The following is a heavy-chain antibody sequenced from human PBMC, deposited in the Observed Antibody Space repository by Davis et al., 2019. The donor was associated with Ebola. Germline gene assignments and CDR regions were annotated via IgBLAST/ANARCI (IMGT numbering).Heavy chain of an antibody. CDR1: GFTFSTAW. Sequence: GGSLRLSCAASGFTFSTAWMSWVRQAPGKGLEWVSAISGSGGSTYYADSVKGRFTISRDNSKNTLYLQMNSLRAEDTAVYYCAKREMGFLDWGYFDYWGQGTLVTVSS. J-gene: IGHJ4*01. CDR2: ISGSGGST. CDR3: AKREMGFLDWGYFDY. V-gene: IGHV3-23*01. D-gene: IGHD3/OR15-3a*01.